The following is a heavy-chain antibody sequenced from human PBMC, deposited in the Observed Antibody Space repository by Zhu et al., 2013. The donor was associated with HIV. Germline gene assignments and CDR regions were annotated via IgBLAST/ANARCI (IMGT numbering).Heavy chain of an antibody. V-gene: IGHV1-69*01. CDR2: IIPIFGTA. D-gene: IGHD5-12*01. J-gene: IGHJ6*02. Sequence: QVQLVQSGAEVKKPGSSVKVSCKASGGTFSSYAISWVRQAPGQGLEWMGGIIPIFGTANYAQKFQGRVTITADESTSTAYMELSSLRSEDTAVYYCARGGSDIVATIPYYGMDVWGQGTTVTVSS. CDR1: GGTFSSYA. CDR3: ARGGSDIVATIPYYGMDV.